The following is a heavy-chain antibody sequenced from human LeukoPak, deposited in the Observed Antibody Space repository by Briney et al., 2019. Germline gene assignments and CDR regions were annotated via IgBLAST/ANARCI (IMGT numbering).Heavy chain of an antibody. CDR2: ISSGGGNT. CDR3: AKEAGDGWSYFDY. CDR1: GFTFSNYA. V-gene: IGHV3-23*01. Sequence: GGSLRLSCAASGFTFSNYAMTWVRQAPGKGLEWASGISSGGGNTYYADSVKGRFTISRDNSKNTVYLQIISLRAEDTALYHCAKEAGDGWSYFDYWGQGTLVTVSS. D-gene: IGHD6-19*01. J-gene: IGHJ4*02.